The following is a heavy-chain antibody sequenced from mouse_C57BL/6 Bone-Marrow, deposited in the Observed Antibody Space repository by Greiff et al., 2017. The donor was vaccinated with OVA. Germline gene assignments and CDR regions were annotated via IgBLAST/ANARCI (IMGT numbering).Heavy chain of an antibody. CDR2: IGPGSGST. V-gene: IGHV1-77*01. Sequence: QVQLQQSGAELVKPGASVKISCKASGYTFTDYYINWVKQRPGQGLEWIGKIGPGSGSTYYNEKFKGKATMTADKSSITAYMQLSSLTSEDSAVYFCANGYDVGYFDYWGQGTTLTVSS. J-gene: IGHJ2*01. CDR3: ANGYDVGYFDY. D-gene: IGHD2-2*01. CDR1: GYTFTDYY.